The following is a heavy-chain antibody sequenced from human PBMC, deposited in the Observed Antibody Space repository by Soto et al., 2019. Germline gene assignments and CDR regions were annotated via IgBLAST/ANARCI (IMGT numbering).Heavy chain of an antibody. CDR2: IYYSGST. CDR1: GGSISSYY. V-gene: IGHV4-59*01. Sequence: QVQLQESGPGLVKPSETLSLTCTVSGGSISSYYWSWIRQPPGKGLEWIGYIYYSGSTNYNPSLKSRVTISVDTSKTQFSLKLSSVTAADTAVYYCARYCSGGSCSNYDAFDIWGQGTMVTVSS. CDR3: ARYCSGGSCSNYDAFDI. J-gene: IGHJ3*02. D-gene: IGHD2-15*01.